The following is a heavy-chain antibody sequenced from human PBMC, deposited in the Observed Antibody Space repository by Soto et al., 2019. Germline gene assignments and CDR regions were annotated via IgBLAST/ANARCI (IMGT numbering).Heavy chain of an antibody. D-gene: IGHD5-18*01. CDR2: ISGSGDDT. Sequence: GGSLRLSCVASGFTFSSFALSWVRQAPGKGLEWVSAISGSGDDTDYADSVKGRFTISRDNSKNTLYLQMNSLRAEDTAVYYCAGPGYSSQDYWGQGALVTVSS. CDR1: GFTFSSFA. V-gene: IGHV3-23*01. J-gene: IGHJ4*02. CDR3: AGPGYSSQDY.